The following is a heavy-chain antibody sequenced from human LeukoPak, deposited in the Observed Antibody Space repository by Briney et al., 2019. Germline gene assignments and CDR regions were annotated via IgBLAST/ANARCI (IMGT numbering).Heavy chain of an antibody. Sequence: ASVKVSCTASGYTFTSYGISWVRQAPGQGLEWMGWISAYNGNTNYAQKLQGRVTMTTDTSTSTAYMELRSLRSDDTAVYYCARVVDDSRSDYFDYWGQGTLVTVSS. CDR1: GYTFTSYG. CDR2: ISAYNGNT. V-gene: IGHV1-18*01. D-gene: IGHD3-22*01. CDR3: ARVVDDSRSDYFDY. J-gene: IGHJ4*02.